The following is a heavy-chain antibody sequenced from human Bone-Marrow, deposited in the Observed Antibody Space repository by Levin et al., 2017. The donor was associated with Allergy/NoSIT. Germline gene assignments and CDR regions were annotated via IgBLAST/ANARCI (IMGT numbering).Heavy chain of an antibody. D-gene: IGHD6-13*01. CDR1: GFTFSNAW. CDR3: TTDLDSSWGSVGDY. J-gene: IGHJ4*02. CDR2: TKRKTDGETT. Sequence: GASVKVSCAASGFTFSNAWMDWVRQAPGKGLEWVGRTKRKTDGETTDYAAPVKGRFTISRDDSTNTLFLQMSGLKTEDTAVYYCTTDLDSSWGSVGDYWGQGTLVTVSS. V-gene: IGHV3-15*01.